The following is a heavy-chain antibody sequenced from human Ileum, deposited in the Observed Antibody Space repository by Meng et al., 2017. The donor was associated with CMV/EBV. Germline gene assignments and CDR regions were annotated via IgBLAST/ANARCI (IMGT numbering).Heavy chain of an antibody. CDR3: ARDGLSGRYFDY. Sequence: SCKTSGYTFTSNNIIWVRQAPGQGPEWTGWIDTNTGNPTYAQGFTGRFVFSLDTSVNTAYLQISSLEAEDTAVYYCARDGLSGRYFDYWGQGTLVTVSS. D-gene: IGHD1-26*01. V-gene: IGHV7-4-1*02. J-gene: IGHJ4*02. CDR2: IDTNTGNP. CDR1: GYTFTSNN.